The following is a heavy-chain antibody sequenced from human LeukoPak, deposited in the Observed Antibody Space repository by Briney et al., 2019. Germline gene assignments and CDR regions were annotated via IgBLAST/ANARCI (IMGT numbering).Heavy chain of an antibody. CDR3: AKVAVMTTVTTTIDY. Sequence: GGSLRLSCAASGFTFSSHWMHWVRQAPGKGLEWVAVISYDGSNKYYADSVKGRFTISRDNSKNTLYLQLNSLRAEDTAVYYCAKVAVMTTVTTTIDYWGQGTLVTVSS. J-gene: IGHJ4*02. D-gene: IGHD4-17*01. V-gene: IGHV3-30*18. CDR2: ISYDGSNK. CDR1: GFTFSSHW.